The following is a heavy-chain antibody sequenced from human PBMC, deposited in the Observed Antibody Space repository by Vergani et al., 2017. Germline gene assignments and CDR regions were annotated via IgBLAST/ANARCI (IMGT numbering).Heavy chain of an antibody. Sequence: EVELVQSGPEMRKPGESLKISCKGSEYSFGNYWIGWVRQMPGKGLEWMGIIYPADSDTRYSPSFQGQVTISADKSISTAFLQWDSLKASDTALYYCARRETVIRGVLERAFDYWGQGTLVTVSS. CDR2: IYPADSDT. CDR1: EYSFGNYW. V-gene: IGHV5-51*03. J-gene: IGHJ4*02. CDR3: ARRETVIRGVLERAFDY. D-gene: IGHD3-10*01.